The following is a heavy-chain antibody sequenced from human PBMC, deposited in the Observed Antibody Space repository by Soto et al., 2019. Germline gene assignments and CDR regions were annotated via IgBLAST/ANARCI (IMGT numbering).Heavy chain of an antibody. Sequence: ASVKVSCKASGYTFTSYAMHWVRQAPGQRLEGMGWINAGNGNTKYSQKFQGRVTITRDTSASTAYMELSSLRSEDTTVYYCTIFGVVSIFGYWGQGTLVAVCS. D-gene: IGHD3-3*01. CDR1: GYTFTSYA. CDR2: INAGNGNT. CDR3: TIFGVVSIFGY. V-gene: IGHV1-3*01. J-gene: IGHJ4*02.